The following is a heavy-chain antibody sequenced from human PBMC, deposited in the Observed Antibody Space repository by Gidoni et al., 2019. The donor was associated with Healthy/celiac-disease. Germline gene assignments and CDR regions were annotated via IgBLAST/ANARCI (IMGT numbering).Heavy chain of an antibody. Sequence: QVQLVESGGGVVQPGGSLRLSCAASGFTFSSYGMHWVRQAPGKGLEWVAVIWYDGSNKYYADSVKGRFTISRDNSKNTLYLQMNSLRAEDTAVYYCARDSHYYDSSGYLRYWGQGTLVTVSS. CDR3: ARDSHYYDSSGYLRY. D-gene: IGHD3-22*01. V-gene: IGHV3-33*01. J-gene: IGHJ4*02. CDR2: IWYDGSNK. CDR1: GFTFSSYG.